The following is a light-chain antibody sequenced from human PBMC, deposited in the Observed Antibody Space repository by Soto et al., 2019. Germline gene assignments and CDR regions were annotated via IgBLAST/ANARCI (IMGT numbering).Light chain of an antibody. CDR1: SSNIGSNT. CDR2: STS. CDR3: GAWDDRLEVYV. Sequence: QSVLTQPPSASGTPGQIVAISCSGSSSNIGSNTVTWYQQLPGTAPKLLIYSTSQRSSGVPGRFSGSKSGASASLSISGLQSEDEADYYCGAWDDRLEVYVFGTGTKLTV. J-gene: IGLJ1*01. V-gene: IGLV1-44*01.